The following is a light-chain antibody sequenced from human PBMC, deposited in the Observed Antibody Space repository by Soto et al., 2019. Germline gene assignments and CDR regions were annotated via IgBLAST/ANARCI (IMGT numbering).Light chain of an antibody. CDR2: KVS. V-gene: IGKV2-24*01. CDR1: QSLVDSDGNTY. Sequence: IVMTQTPLSSAVILGQPASISCRSTQSLVDSDGNTYLSWLHQRPGQPPRLLIYKVSNRLSGVPDRLSGSGAGTYFTLRISRVEAEDVGLYYCMQAKQFTWTFGQGTKVDIX. J-gene: IGKJ1*01. CDR3: MQAKQFTWT.